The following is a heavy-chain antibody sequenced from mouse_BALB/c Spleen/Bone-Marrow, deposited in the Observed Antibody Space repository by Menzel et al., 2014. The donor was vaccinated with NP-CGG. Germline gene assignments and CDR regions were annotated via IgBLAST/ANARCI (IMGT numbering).Heavy chain of an antibody. J-gene: IGHJ3*01. Sequence: EVQRVESGGGLVQPGGSLKLSCAASGFTFSSYGMSWVRQTPDKRLEFVATINTNGGDTYYPDSVKGRFTISRDNAKNTPYLQMSSLKSEDTAMYYCARGDDYVSWFAYWGQGTLVTVSA. CDR3: ARGDDYVSWFAY. V-gene: IGHV5-6-3*01. D-gene: IGHD2-4*01. CDR2: INTNGGDT. CDR1: GFTFSSYG.